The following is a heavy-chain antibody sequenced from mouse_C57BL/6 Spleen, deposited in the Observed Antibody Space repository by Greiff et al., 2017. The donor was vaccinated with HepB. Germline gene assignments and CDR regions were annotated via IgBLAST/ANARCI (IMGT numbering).Heavy chain of an antibody. Sequence: QVQLKESGAELVKPGASVKLSCKASGYTFTEYTIHWVKQRSGQGLEWIGWVYPGSGSIKYNEKFKDKATLTADKSSSTVYMELSRLTSEDSAVYFCARHEERSPGPAWFAYWGQGTLVTVSA. D-gene: IGHD1-1*01. CDR3: ARHEERSPGPAWFAY. V-gene: IGHV1-62-2*01. CDR2: VYPGSGSI. CDR1: GYTFTEYT. J-gene: IGHJ3*01.